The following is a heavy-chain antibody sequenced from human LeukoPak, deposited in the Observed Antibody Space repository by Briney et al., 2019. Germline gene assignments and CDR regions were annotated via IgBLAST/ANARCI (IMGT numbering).Heavy chain of an antibody. CDR1: GFNFNEYY. D-gene: IGHD3-22*01. Sequence: GGSLRLSCVASGFNFNEYYMSWIRQAPGKGLEWVSYIGSTIYYADSVKGRFTISRDNAKNSLYLQMNSLRAEDTAVYYCARDASYYDSSGYYISGEIDYWGQGTLVTVSS. CDR3: ARDASYYDSSGYYISGEIDY. V-gene: IGHV3-11*04. J-gene: IGHJ4*02. CDR2: IGSTI.